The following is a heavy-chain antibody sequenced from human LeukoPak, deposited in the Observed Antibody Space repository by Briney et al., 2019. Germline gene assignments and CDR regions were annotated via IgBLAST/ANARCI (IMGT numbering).Heavy chain of an antibody. D-gene: IGHD1-26*01. Sequence: GGSLRLSCTASGFTFSSYAMNWVRQAPGKGLEWVSSISTSSSYIYYADSVKGRFTIFRDNARNSLFLQMNSLRAEDTAVYYCARDDGSYSRSPGFDYWGQGTLVTVSS. J-gene: IGHJ4*02. V-gene: IGHV3-21*01. CDR3: ARDDGSYSRSPGFDY. CDR2: ISTSSSYI. CDR1: GFTFSSYA.